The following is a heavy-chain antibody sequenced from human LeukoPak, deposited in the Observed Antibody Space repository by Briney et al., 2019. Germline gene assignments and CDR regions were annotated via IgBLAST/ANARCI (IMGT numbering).Heavy chain of an antibody. V-gene: IGHV3-30*04. CDR1: GFTFSRYG. D-gene: IGHD4-17*01. CDR3: ARDGYGDEPPDY. CDR2: ISYDGSNK. J-gene: IGHJ4*02. Sequence: GGSLRLSCAASGFTFSRYGMHWVRQAPGKGLEWVTAISYDGSNKYYADSVKGRFTISRDNAKNSLYLQMNSLRAEDTAVYYCARDGYGDEPPDYWGQGTLVTVSS.